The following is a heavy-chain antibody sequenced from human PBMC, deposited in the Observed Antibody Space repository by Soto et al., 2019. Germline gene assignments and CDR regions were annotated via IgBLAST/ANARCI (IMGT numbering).Heavy chain of an antibody. D-gene: IGHD4-17*01. Sequence: GASVKVSCKASGYTFTSYGISWVRQAPGQGLEWMGWISAYNGNTNYAQKLQGRVTMTTDTSTSTAYMELRCLRSDDTAVYYCARDYGDSAGGYYYYVGMDVWGQGTTVTVSS. CDR2: ISAYNGNT. CDR1: GYTFTSYG. J-gene: IGHJ6*02. V-gene: IGHV1-18*04. CDR3: ARDYGDSAGGYYYYVGMDV.